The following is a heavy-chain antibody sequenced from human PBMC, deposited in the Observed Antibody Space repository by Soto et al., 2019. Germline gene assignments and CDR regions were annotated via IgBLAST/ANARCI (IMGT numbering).Heavy chain of an antibody. CDR2: IYYSGST. D-gene: IGHD4-17*01. CDR1: GGSISSGGYY. CDR3: AVYYGDYLHYFDY. V-gene: IGHV4-31*03. J-gene: IGHJ4*02. Sequence: SETLSLTCTVSGGSISSGGYYWSWIRQHPGKGLEWIGYIYYSGSTYYNPSLKSRVTISVDTSKNQFSLKLSSVTAADTAVYYCAVYYGDYLHYFDYWGQGTLVTVSS.